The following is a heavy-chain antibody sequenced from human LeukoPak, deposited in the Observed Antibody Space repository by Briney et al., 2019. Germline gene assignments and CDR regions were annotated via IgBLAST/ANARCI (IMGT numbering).Heavy chain of an antibody. CDR1: GFTFSSYT. V-gene: IGHV3-21*01. J-gene: IGHJ6*03. D-gene: IGHD4-11*01. CDR2: ISGSSSYI. Sequence: GGSLRLSCAASGFTFSSYTMNWVRQAPGKGLEWVSSISGSSSYIYYADSVKGRFTISRDNAKNSLYLQMNSLRAEDTAVYYCARSFYSNAPGYMDVWGKGTTVTVSS. CDR3: ARSFYSNAPGYMDV.